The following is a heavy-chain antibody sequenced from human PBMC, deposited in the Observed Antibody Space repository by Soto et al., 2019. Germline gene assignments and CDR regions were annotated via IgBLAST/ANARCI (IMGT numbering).Heavy chain of an antibody. D-gene: IGHD5-18*01. CDR1: GGSISSGDYY. CDR2: IYYSGST. V-gene: IGHV4-30-4*01. Sequence: PSEPLSLTCTVSGGSISSGDYYWSWIRQPPGKGLEWIGYIYYSGSTYYNPSLKSRVTISVDTSKNQFSLKLSSVTAADTAVYYRARQRGYSYGRDFDYWGEGTLVT. J-gene: IGHJ4*02. CDR3: ARQRGYSYGRDFDY.